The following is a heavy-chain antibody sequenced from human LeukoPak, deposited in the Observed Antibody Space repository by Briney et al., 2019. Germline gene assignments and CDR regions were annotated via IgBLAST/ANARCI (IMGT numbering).Heavy chain of an antibody. Sequence: PGGSLRLSCAASGFTFSSYAMSWVRQAPGKGLEWVSAITAGGGSTYYADSVKGRFTISRDNSKNTLFLQMNSLRAEDTAIYYCAKDPPGQMITYVWGQGTMVTVSS. J-gene: IGHJ3*01. V-gene: IGHV3-23*01. CDR2: ITAGGGST. CDR3: AKDPPGQMITYV. CDR1: GFTFSSYA. D-gene: IGHD3-16*01.